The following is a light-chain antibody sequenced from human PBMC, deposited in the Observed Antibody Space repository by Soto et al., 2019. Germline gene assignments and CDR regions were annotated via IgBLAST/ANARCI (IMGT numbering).Light chain of an antibody. J-gene: IGKJ1*01. CDR2: AAS. CDR1: QGIRND. Sequence: AIKMTQSPASLSASVGDRVTITCRASQGIRNDLGWYQQKPGKAPKLLIYAASSLQSGVPSRFSGSGSGTDFTLTISSLQPEDFATYYCLQDYNYPRTFGQGTKVDI. CDR3: LQDYNYPRT. V-gene: IGKV1-6*01.